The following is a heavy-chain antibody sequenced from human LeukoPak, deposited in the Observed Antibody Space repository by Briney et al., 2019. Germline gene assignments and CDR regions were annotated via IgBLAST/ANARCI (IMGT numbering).Heavy chain of an antibody. Sequence: GASVKVSCKASGGTFSSYAISWVRQAPGQGLEWMGGIIPIFGTANYAQKFQGRVTITADESTSTAYMELSSLRSEDTAVYYCARVWAGYYDFWSGPYGMDVWGQGTTVTVSS. CDR2: IIPIFGTA. J-gene: IGHJ6*02. D-gene: IGHD3-3*01. V-gene: IGHV1-69*13. CDR1: GGTFSSYA. CDR3: ARVWAGYYDFWSGPYGMDV.